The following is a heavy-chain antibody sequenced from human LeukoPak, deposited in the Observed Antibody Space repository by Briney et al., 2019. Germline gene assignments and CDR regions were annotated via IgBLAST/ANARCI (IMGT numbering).Heavy chain of an antibody. CDR3: ARDPTMVRGVINYYYGMDV. V-gene: IGHV4-31*11. D-gene: IGHD3-10*01. CDR2: IYYSGST. Sequence: SETLSLTCAVYGGSFSGYYWSWIRQHPGKGLEWIGYIYYSGSTYYNPSLKSRVTISVDTSKNQFSLKLSSVTAADTAVYYCARDPTMVRGVINYYYGMDVWGQGTTVTVSS. CDR1: GGSFSGYY. J-gene: IGHJ6*02.